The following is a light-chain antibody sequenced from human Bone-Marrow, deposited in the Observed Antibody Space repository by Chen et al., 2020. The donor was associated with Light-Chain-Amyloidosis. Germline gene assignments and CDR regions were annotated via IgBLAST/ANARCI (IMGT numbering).Light chain of an antibody. CDR2: ENN. CDR3: ATWDSSLTVWM. Sequence: QSVLTQPPSVSAAPGQKVTISCSGSNSNIGINYVSWYQQLPGTSPKLLIYENNQRPSEIPARFSGSKSGTSATLGVGGLQTGDEADYYCATWDSSLTVWMFGGGTKLTVL. J-gene: IGLJ3*02. V-gene: IGLV1-51*02. CDR1: NSNIGINY.